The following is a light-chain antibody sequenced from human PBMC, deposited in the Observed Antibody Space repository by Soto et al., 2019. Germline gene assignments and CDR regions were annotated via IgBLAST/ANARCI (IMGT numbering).Light chain of an antibody. Sequence: DIQMTQSPSSLSASVGDRVTITCRANLNINSYLNWYQQKPGKAPKLLISAASSLLSGVPSRFSGSGSGTDFTLTISTLQPEDFATYYCQQSYSTPWTFGQGTKVEIK. V-gene: IGKV1-39*01. CDR3: QQSYSTPWT. J-gene: IGKJ1*01. CDR2: AAS. CDR1: LNINSY.